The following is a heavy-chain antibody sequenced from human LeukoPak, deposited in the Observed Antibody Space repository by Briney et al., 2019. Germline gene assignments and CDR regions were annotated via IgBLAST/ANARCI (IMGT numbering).Heavy chain of an antibody. D-gene: IGHD5-12*01. J-gene: IGHJ4*02. CDR3: ARSYSDYDSGPML. Sequence: SETLSLTCTVSGDSISSYYWSWIRQPPGKGLEWIGYIYYSGSTNYNPSLKSRVTISVDTSKSQFSLKLDSVTAADTAMYYCARSYSDYDSGPMLWGQGTLVTVSS. V-gene: IGHV4-59*01. CDR2: IYYSGST. CDR1: GDSISSYY.